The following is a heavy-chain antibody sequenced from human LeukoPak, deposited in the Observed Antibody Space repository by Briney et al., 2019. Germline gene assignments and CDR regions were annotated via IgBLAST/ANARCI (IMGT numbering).Heavy chain of an antibody. D-gene: IGHD3-22*01. V-gene: IGHV1-8*01. CDR3: ASGRGASSAIPAGV. Sequence: ASVKVSCKASGYTFTSYDINWVRQATGQGLEWMGWMNPNSGNTSYARKFQGRVTMTRDTSTSTVYMELSSLRSEDTAVYYCASGRGASSAIPAGVWGQGTTVTVSS. J-gene: IGHJ6*02. CDR1: GYTFTSYD. CDR2: MNPNSGNT.